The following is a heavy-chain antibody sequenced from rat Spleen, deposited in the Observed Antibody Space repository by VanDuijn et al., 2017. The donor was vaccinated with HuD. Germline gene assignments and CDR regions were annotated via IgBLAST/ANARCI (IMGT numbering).Heavy chain of an antibody. CDR3: ARSDYSSPYYFDY. D-gene: IGHD1-2*01. CDR2: IWGNGNA. Sequence: QVQLKESGPGLVQPSQTLSLTCTVSGFSLTSYDVHWVRQPTGKGLEWMGVIWGNGNANYNSALKSRLSISRDTAKSQVFLKMNKLQTEDTAMYFCARSDYSSPYYFDYWGQGVMVTVSS. V-gene: IGHV2S61*01. J-gene: IGHJ2*01. CDR1: GFSLTSYD.